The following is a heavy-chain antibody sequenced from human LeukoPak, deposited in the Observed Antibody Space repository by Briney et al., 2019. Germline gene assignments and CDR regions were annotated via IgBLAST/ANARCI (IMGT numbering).Heavy chain of an antibody. CDR3: AREPPNDYGDSLDAFDI. CDR2: IYDSGST. CDR1: GGSISSNNYF. J-gene: IGHJ3*02. V-gene: IGHV4-39*07. Sequence: SETLSLTCTVSGGSISSNNYFWGWIRQPPGKGLEWIGSIYDSGSTYYNPSLKSRVTISVDTSKNQFSLKLSSVTAADTAVYYCAREPPNDYGDSLDAFDIWGQGTMVTVSS. D-gene: IGHD4-17*01.